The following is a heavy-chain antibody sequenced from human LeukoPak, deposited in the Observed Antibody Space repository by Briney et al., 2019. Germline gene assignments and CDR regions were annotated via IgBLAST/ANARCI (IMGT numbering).Heavy chain of an antibody. CDR2: ISSGSSTI. CDR1: GFTFSGYS. D-gene: IGHD2-8*01. V-gene: IGHV3-48*01. J-gene: IGHJ4*02. Sequence: GGSLRLPCAASGFTFSGYSTNGVGRPRGRGLGWVSYISSGSSTIYYADSVKGRFTISRDNAKNSLYLQMNSLRAEDTAVYYCARDNGSHDYWGQGTLVTVSS. CDR3: ARDNGSHDY.